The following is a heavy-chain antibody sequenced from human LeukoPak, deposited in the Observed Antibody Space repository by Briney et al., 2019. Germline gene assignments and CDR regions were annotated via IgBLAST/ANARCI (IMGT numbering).Heavy chain of an antibody. V-gene: IGHV1-18*01. J-gene: IGHJ4*02. CDR3: ARAPPPHSSGWYFFDY. CDR1: GYTFTSYG. Sequence: ASVKVSCKASGYTFTSYGISWERQAPGQGLEWMGWISAYNGNTNYAQKLQGRVTMTTDTSTTTAYMELRSLRSDDTAVYYCARAPPPHSSGWYFFDYWGQGTLVTVSS. D-gene: IGHD6-19*01. CDR2: ISAYNGNT.